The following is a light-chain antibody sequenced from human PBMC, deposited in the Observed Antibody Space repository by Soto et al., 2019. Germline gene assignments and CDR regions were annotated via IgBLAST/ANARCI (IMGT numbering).Light chain of an antibody. J-gene: IGKJ2*01. CDR1: QGISSY. Sequence: AILMTQSPSSFSASTGDRVTITCRASQGISSYLAWYQQKPGKAPKLLIYAASTLQSGVPSRFSGSGSGTDFPLTISCLQSEDFATYYCHQYYSYPLYTFGQGTKLEIK. CDR2: AAS. CDR3: HQYYSYPLYT. V-gene: IGKV1-8*01.